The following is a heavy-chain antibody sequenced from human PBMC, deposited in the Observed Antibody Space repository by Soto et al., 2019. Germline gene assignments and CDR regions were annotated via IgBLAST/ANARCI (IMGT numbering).Heavy chain of an antibody. Sequence: SETLSLTCTVSGGSISSYYWCWIRQRAGKGLEWIGRIYTSGSTNYNPSLKSRVTMSVDTSKNQFSLKLRSVTAAATAVYYCARDPSYSSSPRSNWFDPWGQGTLVTVS. J-gene: IGHJ5*02. CDR3: ARDPSYSSSPRSNWFDP. CDR2: IYTSGST. D-gene: IGHD6-13*01. CDR1: GGSISSYY. V-gene: IGHV4-4*07.